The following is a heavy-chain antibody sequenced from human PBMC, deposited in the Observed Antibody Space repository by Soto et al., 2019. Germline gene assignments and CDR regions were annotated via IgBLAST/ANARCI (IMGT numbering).Heavy chain of an antibody. D-gene: IGHD2-8*02. Sequence: SQTLSLTCTVSGGSISSGGYYWSWIRQHPGEGLEWIGYIYYSGSTYYNPSLKSRVTISVDTSKNQFSLKLSSVTAADTAVYYCARDLGLLGWFDPWGHGTLVTVSS. CDR3: ARDLGLLGWFDP. CDR2: IYYSGST. J-gene: IGHJ5*02. CDR1: GGSISSGGYY. V-gene: IGHV4-31*03.